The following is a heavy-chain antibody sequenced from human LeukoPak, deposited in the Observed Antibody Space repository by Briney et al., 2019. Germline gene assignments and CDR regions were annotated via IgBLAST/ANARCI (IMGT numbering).Heavy chain of an antibody. J-gene: IGHJ4*02. V-gene: IGHV1-2*02. CDR3: ARGGNDFWSGYFSRPFDY. CDR2: INPNNADT. CDR1: GYTFTGYF. Sequence: ASVKVSCKASGYTFTGYFMHWVRQAPGQGLEWMGWINPNNADTNYAQKFQGRVTMTRDTSISTAYMELSRLRSDDTAVYYCARGGNDFWSGYFSRPFDYWGQGTLVTASS. D-gene: IGHD3-3*01.